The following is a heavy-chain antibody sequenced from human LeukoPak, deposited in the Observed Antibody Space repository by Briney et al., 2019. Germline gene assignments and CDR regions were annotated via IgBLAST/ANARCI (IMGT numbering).Heavy chain of an antibody. V-gene: IGHV4-34*01. D-gene: IGHD4-17*01. CDR2: INHSGST. Sequence: SETLSLTCAVYGGSLSGYYWSWIRQPPGKGLEWIGEINHSGSTNNHPSLKSRVTISVDTSKSQFSLKLSSVTAADTAVYYCARVTRALRTVTKPPRSNAFDIWGQGTMVTVSS. CDR1: GGSLSGYY. CDR3: ARVTRALRTVTKPPRSNAFDI. J-gene: IGHJ3*02.